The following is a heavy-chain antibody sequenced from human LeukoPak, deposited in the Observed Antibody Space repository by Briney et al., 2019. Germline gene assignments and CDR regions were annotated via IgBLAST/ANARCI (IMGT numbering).Heavy chain of an antibody. CDR3: ARLVYYFDY. D-gene: IGHD2-21*01. CDR2: IYYSGST. CDR1: GGSISSSSYY. V-gene: IGHV4-39*01. J-gene: IGHJ4*02. Sequence: KASETLSLTCTVSGGSISSSSYYWGWIRQPPGKGLEWIGSIYYSGSTYYNPSLKSRVTISVDTSKNQFSLKLSSVTAADTAVYYCARLVYYFDYWGQGTLVTVSS.